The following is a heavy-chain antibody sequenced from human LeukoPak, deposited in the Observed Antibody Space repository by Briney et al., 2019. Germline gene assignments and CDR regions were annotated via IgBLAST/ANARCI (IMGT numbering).Heavy chain of an antibody. CDR1: GFTFSNYA. Sequence: GGSMRLSCAVSGFTFSNYAMSWVRQAPGKGLEWVSIISGSGDRTYYADSLKGRFTISRDNSKNTLYLQMDRLRAVDTAVYYCAKDFSRLYYDSSGDYWGRGRIVTVSS. CDR2: ISGSGDRT. V-gene: IGHV3-23*01. D-gene: IGHD3-22*01. CDR3: AKDFSRLYYDSSGDY. J-gene: IGHJ4*02.